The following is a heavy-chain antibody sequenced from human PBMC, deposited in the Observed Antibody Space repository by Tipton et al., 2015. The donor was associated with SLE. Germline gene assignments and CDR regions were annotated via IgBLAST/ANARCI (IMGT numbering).Heavy chain of an antibody. CDR2: ISYDGSNK. CDR1: GFTFSSYP. CDR3: AKKLAGSVDYFDY. V-gene: IGHV3-30-3*01. D-gene: IGHD2-21*01. J-gene: IGHJ4*02. Sequence: SLRLSCAASGFTFSSYPMHWVRQAPGKGLEWVAVISYDGSNKYYADSVKGRFTISRDNSKNTLYLQMNSLTAEDTAVYYCAKKLAGSVDYFDYWGQGTLVTVSS.